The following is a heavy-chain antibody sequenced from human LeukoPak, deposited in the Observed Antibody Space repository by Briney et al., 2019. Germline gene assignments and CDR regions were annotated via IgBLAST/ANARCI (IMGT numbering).Heavy chain of an antibody. Sequence: GGPLNLSCEAPGLTFISYWMSWVRQPPGKGLKWVANIKQDGSEKYYVDSVKGRFTISRDNAKNSLYLQMNSLRAEDTAVYYCASVTYSSSWGFDYWGQGTLVTVSS. V-gene: IGHV3-7*01. CDR3: ASVTYSSSWGFDY. CDR2: IKQDGSEK. CDR1: GLTFISYW. J-gene: IGHJ4*02. D-gene: IGHD6-13*01.